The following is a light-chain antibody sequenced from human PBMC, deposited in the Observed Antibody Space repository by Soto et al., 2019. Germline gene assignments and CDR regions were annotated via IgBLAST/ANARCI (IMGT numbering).Light chain of an antibody. CDR2: GAS. CDR1: QSVSSN. J-gene: IGKJ1*01. CDR3: QQYNNWPLT. Sequence: EIVMTQSPATLSVSPGERATLSCRDSQSVSSNLAWYQQKPGQAPRLLIYGASVRATGIPARFSGSGSGTEFTLTISSLQSEDFAVYYCQQYNNWPLTFGQGTKVDIK. V-gene: IGKV3D-15*01.